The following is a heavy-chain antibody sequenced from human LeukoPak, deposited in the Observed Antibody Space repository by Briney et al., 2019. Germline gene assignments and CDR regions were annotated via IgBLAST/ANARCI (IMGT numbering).Heavy chain of an antibody. Sequence: GSVKVSCKASGYTFISCDINWVRQATGQGLEWMGWMNPNSGNTGYGQSFQGRITMTRDISIGTAYMELSNLTSEDTAIYYCTRGSSGRRDNWGQGTLVTVSA. CDR2: MNPNSGNT. CDR3: TRGSSGRRDN. V-gene: IGHV1-8*01. J-gene: IGHJ4*02. D-gene: IGHD6-19*01. CDR1: GYTFISCD.